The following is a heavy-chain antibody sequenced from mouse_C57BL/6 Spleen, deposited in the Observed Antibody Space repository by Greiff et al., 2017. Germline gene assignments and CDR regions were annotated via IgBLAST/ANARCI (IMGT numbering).Heavy chain of an antibody. D-gene: IGHD1-1*01. CDR1: GFSLTSYG. Sequence: VMLVESGPGLVQPSQSLSITCTVSGFSLTSYGVHWVRQSPGKGLEWLGVIWSGGSTDYNAAFISRLSISKDNSKSQVFFKRNSLQADDTAIYYCARVYYGYAMDYWGQGTSVTVSS. J-gene: IGHJ4*01. CDR3: ARVYYGYAMDY. CDR2: IWSGGST. V-gene: IGHV2-2*01.